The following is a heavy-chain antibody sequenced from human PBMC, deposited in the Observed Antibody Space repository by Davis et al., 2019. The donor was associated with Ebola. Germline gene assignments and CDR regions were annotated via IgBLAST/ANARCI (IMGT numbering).Heavy chain of an antibody. D-gene: IGHD5-18*01. Sequence: MPSETLSLTCTVSGGSISSGDYYWSWIRQPPGKGLEWIGYIYYSGSTYYNPSLKSRVTISVDTSKNLFSLKLSSVTAADTAVYYCARTIVDTAMVFYYYYGMDVWGQGTTVTVSS. V-gene: IGHV4-30-4*01. CDR1: GGSISSGDYY. CDR3: ARTIVDTAMVFYYYYGMDV. J-gene: IGHJ6*02. CDR2: IYYSGST.